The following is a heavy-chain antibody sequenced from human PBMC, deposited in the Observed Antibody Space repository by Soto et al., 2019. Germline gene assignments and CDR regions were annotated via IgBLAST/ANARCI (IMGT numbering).Heavy chain of an antibody. CDR1: GGSVSSGIYY. CDR3: ARLHHGMDV. CDR2: IYYSGST. J-gene: IGHJ6*02. Sequence: SETLSLTCTVSGGSVSSGIYYWSWIRQPPGKGLEWIGYIYYSGSTNYNPSLKSRVTISVDTSKNQFSLKLSSVTAADTAVYYCARLHHGMDVWGQGTTVTVSS. V-gene: IGHV4-61*01.